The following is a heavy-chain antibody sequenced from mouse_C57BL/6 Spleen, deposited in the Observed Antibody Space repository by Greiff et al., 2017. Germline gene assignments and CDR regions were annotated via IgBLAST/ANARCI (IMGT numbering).Heavy chain of an antibody. V-gene: IGHV1-82*01. Sequence: VQLQQSGPELVKPGASVKISCKASGYAFSSSWMNWVKQRPGQGLEWIGRIYPGDGDTNYNGKFKSKATLTADKSSSTAYMQLSSLTSEDSAVYYCGRGGGRPYWGQGTTLTVSS. CDR2: IYPGDGDT. CDR3: GRGGGRPY. CDR1: GYAFSSSW. J-gene: IGHJ2*01.